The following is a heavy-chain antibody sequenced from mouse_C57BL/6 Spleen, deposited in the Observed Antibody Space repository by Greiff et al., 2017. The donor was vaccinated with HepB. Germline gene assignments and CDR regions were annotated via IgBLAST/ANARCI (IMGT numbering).Heavy chain of an antibody. CDR2: ISYDGSN. CDR3: ARETIYYDYVYAMDY. V-gene: IGHV3-6*01. D-gene: IGHD2-4*01. J-gene: IGHJ4*01. Sequence: EVKLQESGPGLVKPSQSLSLTCSVTGYSITSGYYWNWIRQFPGNKLEWMGYISYDGSNNYNPSLKNRISITRDTSKNQFFLKLNSVTTEDTATYYCARETIYYDYVYAMDYWGQGTSVTVSS. CDR1: GYSITSGYY.